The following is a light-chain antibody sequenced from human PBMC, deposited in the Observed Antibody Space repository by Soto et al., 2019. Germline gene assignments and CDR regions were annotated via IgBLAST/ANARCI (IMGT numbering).Light chain of an antibody. CDR2: DVS. CDR3: CSYAGSSTFV. Sequence: QSALTQPASVSGSPGQSITISCTGTSSDLGSYNLVSWYQQHPGKAPKVMIYDVSQRPSGVSTRFSGSKSGNTASLTISGLAAEDEADYYCCSYAGSSTFVFGTGTKVTVL. V-gene: IGLV2-23*02. J-gene: IGLJ1*01. CDR1: SSDLGSYNL.